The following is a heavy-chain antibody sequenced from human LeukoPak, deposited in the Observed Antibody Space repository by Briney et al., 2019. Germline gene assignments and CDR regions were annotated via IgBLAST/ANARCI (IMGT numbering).Heavy chain of an antibody. D-gene: IGHD5-18*01. CDR2: INSDASVT. V-gene: IGHV3-74*01. J-gene: IGHJ4*02. CDR1: GFTFSNYW. Sequence: GGSLRLSCAASGFTFSNYWMHWVRQTPGKGLVWVSRINSDASVTTYADSVKGRFTISRDNAKNTLYLQMNSLRAEDTAVYYCARDLGGYSYGSHFDYWGQGTLVTVSS. CDR3: ARDLGGYSYGSHFDY.